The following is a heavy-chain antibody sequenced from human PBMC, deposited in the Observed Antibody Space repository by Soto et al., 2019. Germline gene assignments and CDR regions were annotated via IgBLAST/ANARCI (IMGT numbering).Heavy chain of an antibody. Sequence: GGSLRLSCEASGFTLNTYWMHWVRQAPGKGLVWVSRINSAGSDKSYADSVKGRFTVSRDNSKSTLYLQMNSLRAEDTALYYCAKGRSYYYYYGVDVWDQGTTVTVSS. J-gene: IGHJ6*02. CDR2: INSAGSDK. CDR1: GFTLNTYW. V-gene: IGHV3-74*01. CDR3: AKGRSYYYYYGVDV.